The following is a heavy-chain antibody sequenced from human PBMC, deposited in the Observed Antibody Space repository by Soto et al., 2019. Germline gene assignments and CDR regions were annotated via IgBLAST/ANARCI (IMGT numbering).Heavy chain of an antibody. CDR3: AKDLLVTMPDGFEF. D-gene: IGHD3-10*01. Sequence: RASVKVSCKASGYTFTGYYMHWVRQAPGQGLEWMGWINPNSGGTNYAQKFQGRVTMTRDTSIRTAYMELSRLRSDDTAVYYCAKDLLVTMPDGFEFWGRGTRVTVSS. CDR2: INPNSGGT. CDR1: GYTFTGYY. J-gene: IGHJ3*01. V-gene: IGHV1-2*02.